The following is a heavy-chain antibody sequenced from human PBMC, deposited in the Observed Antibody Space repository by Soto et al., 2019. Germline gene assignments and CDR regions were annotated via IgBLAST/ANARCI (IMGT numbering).Heavy chain of an antibody. Sequence: SGPTLVNPTQTLTLTCTFSGFSLSTSGVGMGWIHQPPGKALEWLALIYWDDDKRYSPSLKSRLTITKDTSKNQVVLTMTNMDPVDTATYYCAHRREVTGSLWFDPWGQGTLVTVSS. V-gene: IGHV2-5*02. J-gene: IGHJ5*02. CDR1: GFSLSTSGVG. D-gene: IGHD2-21*02. CDR3: AHRREVTGSLWFDP. CDR2: IYWDDDK.